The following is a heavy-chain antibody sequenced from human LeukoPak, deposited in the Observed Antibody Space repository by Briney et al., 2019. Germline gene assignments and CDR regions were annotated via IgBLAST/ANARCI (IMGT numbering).Heavy chain of an antibody. CDR2: IYSGGST. J-gene: IGHJ4*02. V-gene: IGHV3-53*01. CDR3: ARGGPNYTYGLDY. CDR1: GFTVSSIY. D-gene: IGHD5-18*01. Sequence: PAGGSLRLSCAASGFTVSSIYMTWVRQAPGKGLQWVSVIYSGGSTYYADSVKGRFTISRDNSKNTLYLQMNSLRAEDTAVYYCARGGPNYTYGLDYWGLGTLVTVSS.